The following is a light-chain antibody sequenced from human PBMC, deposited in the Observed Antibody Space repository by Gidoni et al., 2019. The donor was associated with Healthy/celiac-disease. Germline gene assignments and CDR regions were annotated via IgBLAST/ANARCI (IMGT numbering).Light chain of an antibody. CDR1: QSVSSSY. J-gene: IGKJ1*01. CDR3: QQYGSSPWT. Sequence: EIVLTQSPGTLSLSPGERATLSCRASQSVSSSYSAWYQQKPGQAPRLLIYGASSRATGTPDRFSGSGSGTDFTLTISRLEPEDFAVYYCQQYGSSPWTFGQGTKVEIK. CDR2: GAS. V-gene: IGKV3-20*01.